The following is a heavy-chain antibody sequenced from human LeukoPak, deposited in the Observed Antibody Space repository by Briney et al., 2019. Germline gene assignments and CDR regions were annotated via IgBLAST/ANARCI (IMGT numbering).Heavy chain of an antibody. V-gene: IGHV3-23*01. CDR1: GFTFNNYA. J-gene: IGHJ5*02. CDR2: ISGGGETT. Sequence: GGSLRLSCAASGFTFNNYAMNWVRQAPGKGLEWVSSISGGGETTYYADSAKGRFAISRDNSQNTLYLQMNSPRAEDTAVYYCARDYADYVGYFFFDHWGQGTLVTVSS. CDR3: ARDYADYVGYFFFDH. D-gene: IGHD4-17*01.